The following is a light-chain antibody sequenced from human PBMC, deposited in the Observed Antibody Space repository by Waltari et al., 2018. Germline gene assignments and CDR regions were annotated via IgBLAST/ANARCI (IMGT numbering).Light chain of an antibody. CDR2: GAS. V-gene: IGKV3D-15*01. CDR1: QSVSSN. Sequence: EIVMTQSPATLSVSPGARATLSCRASQSVSSNLAWYQQKPGQAPRLLIYGASTSATGIPARFSGTGSGTEFTLTISSLQSEDFAVYYCQQYNNWPPLFTFGPGTKVDMK. CDR3: QQYNNWPPLFT. J-gene: IGKJ3*01.